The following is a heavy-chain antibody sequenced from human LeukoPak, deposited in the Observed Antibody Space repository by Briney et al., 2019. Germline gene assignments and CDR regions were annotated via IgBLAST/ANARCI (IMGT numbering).Heavy chain of an antibody. D-gene: IGHD3-22*01. J-gene: IGHJ4*02. Sequence: PSETLSLTCAVYGGSFSGYYWSWIRQPPGKGLDWIGEINHSGSTNYNPSLKSRVTISVDTSKNQFSLKLSSVTAADTAVYYCARGGMIVVVFDYWGQGTLVTVSS. CDR1: GGSFSGYY. CDR2: INHSGST. V-gene: IGHV4-34*01. CDR3: ARGGMIVVVFDY.